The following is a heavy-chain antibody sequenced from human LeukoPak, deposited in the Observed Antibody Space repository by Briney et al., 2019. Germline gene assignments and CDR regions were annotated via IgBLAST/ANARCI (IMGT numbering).Heavy chain of an antibody. D-gene: IGHD3-10*01. CDR1: GFTFGSFS. CDR2: IYSGGST. V-gene: IGHV3-53*01. J-gene: IGHJ4*02. CDR3: ARGPVRGVIY. Sequence: GGSLRLSCAASGFTFGSFSMNWVRQAPGKGLEWVSVIYSGGSTYYADSVKGRFTISRDNSKNTLYLQMNSLRAEDTAVYYCARGPVRGVIYWGQGTLVTVSS.